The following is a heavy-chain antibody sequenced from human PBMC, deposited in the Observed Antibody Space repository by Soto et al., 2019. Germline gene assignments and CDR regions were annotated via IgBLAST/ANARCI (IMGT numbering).Heavy chain of an antibody. CDR2: IRNDGSA. J-gene: IGHJ6*02. Sequence: GGSLRLSCAASGFSVTSFYMTWVRQAPGRGLEWVSLIRNDGSASYADSVKGRFTISRDNSKNTLYLQMDSLRAEDTAVYYCVRGTPTPGLDIWGRGTTVTVSS. D-gene: IGHD1-1*01. CDR1: GFSVTSFY. CDR3: VRGTPTPGLDI. V-gene: IGHV3-53*01.